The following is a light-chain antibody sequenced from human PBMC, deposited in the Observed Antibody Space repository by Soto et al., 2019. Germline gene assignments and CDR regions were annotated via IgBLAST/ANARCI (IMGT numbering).Light chain of an antibody. CDR1: SSDVGAYNY. J-gene: IGLJ2*01. Sequence: QSALTQPASISGSPGQSIAISCTGTSSDVGAYNYVSCYQQHPGKAPKLMIFDVTNRPSGVSTRFSGSKSGDTASLTISGLQAEDEADYYCSSYTTSSTQVFGGGTKFTVL. V-gene: IGLV2-14*03. CDR2: DVT. CDR3: SSYTTSSTQV.